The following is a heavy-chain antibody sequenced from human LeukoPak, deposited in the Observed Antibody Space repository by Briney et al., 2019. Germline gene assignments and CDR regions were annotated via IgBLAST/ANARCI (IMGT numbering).Heavy chain of an antibody. D-gene: IGHD3-22*01. CDR1: GFTFTNYA. Sequence: GGSLRLSCAASGFTFTNYAMTWVRQAPGKGLEWVSVTSGSGASTNYADSVKGRFTISRDNAKNSLYLQMNSLRAEDTAVYYCARDRPNYDSSGYYTTFDYWGQGTLVTVSS. J-gene: IGHJ4*02. CDR2: TSGSGAST. CDR3: ARDRPNYDSSGYYTTFDY. V-gene: IGHV3-21*01.